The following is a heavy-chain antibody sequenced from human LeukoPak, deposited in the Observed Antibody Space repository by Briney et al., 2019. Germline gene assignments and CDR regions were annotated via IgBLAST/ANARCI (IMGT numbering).Heavy chain of an antibody. D-gene: IGHD3-22*01. Sequence: ASVKVSCKASGYTFTSYGISWVRQAPGQGLEWMGWISAYNGNTNYAQKLQGRVTMTTDTSTSTAYLELRSLRSDDTAVYYCARGYGAFHGYFDSRGCYGHWGQGTLVTVSS. CDR3: ARGYGAFHGYFDSRGCYGH. V-gene: IGHV1-18*01. J-gene: IGHJ4*02. CDR2: ISAYNGNT. CDR1: GYTFTSYG.